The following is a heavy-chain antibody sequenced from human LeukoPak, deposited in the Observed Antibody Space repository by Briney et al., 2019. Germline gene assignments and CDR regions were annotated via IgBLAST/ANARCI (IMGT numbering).Heavy chain of an antibody. Sequence: GGSLRLSCAASGFTFSSYWMSWVRQAPGKGLEWVSAISGSGGSTYYADSVKGRFTISRDNSKNTLYLQMNSLRAEDTAVYYCAKGNLDYYGSGSYGNFDYWGQGTLVTVSS. J-gene: IGHJ4*02. CDR1: GFTFSSYW. D-gene: IGHD3-10*01. CDR2: ISGSGGST. CDR3: AKGNLDYYGSGSYGNFDY. V-gene: IGHV3-23*01.